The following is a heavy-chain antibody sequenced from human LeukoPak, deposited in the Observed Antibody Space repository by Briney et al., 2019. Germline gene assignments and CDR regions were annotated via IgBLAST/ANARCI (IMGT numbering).Heavy chain of an antibody. CDR1: GYILTDYY. J-gene: IGHJ5*02. CDR3: ARGPLEYCSGGTCYSGRYWFDP. CDR2: INPNSGDT. D-gene: IGHD2-15*01. V-gene: IGHV1-2*02. Sequence: ASVKVSCKASGYILTDYYMHWVRQAPGQGLEWMGWINPNSGDTNYAQKFQGRVTMTRDTSISTVYMELRRLRYDDTAAYYCARGPLEYCSGGTCYSGRYWFDPWGQGTLVTVSS.